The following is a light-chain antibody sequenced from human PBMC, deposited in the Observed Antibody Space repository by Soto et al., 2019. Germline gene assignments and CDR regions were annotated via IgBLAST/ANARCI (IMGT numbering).Light chain of an antibody. CDR1: SSDVGGYNY. J-gene: IGLJ2*01. V-gene: IGLV2-8*01. Sequence: QSALTQPPSASGSPGQSVTISCTGTSSDVGGYNYVSWFQQHPGKAPNLMIYEVSKRPPGVPDRVSGSKSGNTASLSVSGLQAEDEADYYCSSYAGSNNFVVFGGGTKVTVL. CDR2: EVS. CDR3: SSYAGSNNFVV.